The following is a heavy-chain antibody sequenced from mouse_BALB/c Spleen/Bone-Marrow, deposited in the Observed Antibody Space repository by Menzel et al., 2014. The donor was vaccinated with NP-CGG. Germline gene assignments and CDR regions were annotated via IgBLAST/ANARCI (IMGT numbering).Heavy chain of an antibody. Sequence: EVQRVESGGGLVQPGGSLKLSCAASGFDFSRYWMSWVRRAPGKGLGRIGEINPDSSTINYTPSLKDKFIISRDNAKNTLYLQMSKVRSEDTALYYCALLGYYGYFYVWGAGTTVTVSS. CDR1: GFDFSRYW. CDR3: ALLGYYGYFYV. CDR2: INPDSSTI. D-gene: IGHD2-2*01. V-gene: IGHV4-1*02. J-gene: IGHJ1*01.